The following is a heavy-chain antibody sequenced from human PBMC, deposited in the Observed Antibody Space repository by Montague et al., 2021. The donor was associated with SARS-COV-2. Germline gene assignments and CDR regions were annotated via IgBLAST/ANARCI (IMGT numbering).Heavy chain of an antibody. CDR2: IYYSGST. Sequence: SETLSLTCTVSGGSISSSSYSWGWIRQPPGKGLEWIGSIYYSGSTYHNPSLKSRVTISVDTSKNQFSLKLSSVTAADTAVYYCARALIMITFGGVIAHWFDPWGQGTLVTVSS. D-gene: IGHD3-16*02. V-gene: IGHV4-39*07. CDR3: ARALIMITFGGVIAHWFDP. J-gene: IGHJ5*02. CDR1: GGSISSSSYS.